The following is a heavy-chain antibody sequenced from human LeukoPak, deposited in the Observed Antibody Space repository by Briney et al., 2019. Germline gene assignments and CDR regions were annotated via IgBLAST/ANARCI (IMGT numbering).Heavy chain of an antibody. V-gene: IGHV4-34*01. Sequence: SETLSLTCAVYGGSFSGYYWSWIRQPPGKGLEWIGEINHSGSTNYNPSLKSRVTISVDTSKNQFSLKLSSVTAADTAVYYCARVGSGGAWFDFWGQGTLVSVSS. CDR3: ARVGSGGAWFDF. D-gene: IGHD6-19*01. CDR1: GGSFSGYY. CDR2: INHSGST. J-gene: IGHJ4*02.